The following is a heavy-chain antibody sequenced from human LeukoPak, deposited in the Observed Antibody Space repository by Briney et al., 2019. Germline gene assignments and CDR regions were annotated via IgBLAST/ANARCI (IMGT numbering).Heavy chain of an antibody. Sequence: PSETLSLTCTVSGGSISSSSYYWGWIRQPPGKGLEWIGSIYYSGSTYYNPSLKSRVTISVDTSKNQFSLKLSSVTAADTAVYYCARRRAAGTLDYWGQGTLVTVSS. CDR2: IYYSGST. CDR1: GGSISSSSYY. J-gene: IGHJ4*02. D-gene: IGHD6-13*01. V-gene: IGHV4-39*01. CDR3: ARRRAAGTLDY.